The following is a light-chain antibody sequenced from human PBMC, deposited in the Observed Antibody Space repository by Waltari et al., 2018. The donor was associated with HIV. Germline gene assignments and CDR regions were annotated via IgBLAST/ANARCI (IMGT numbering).Light chain of an antibody. CDR3: QQYGSSRET. CDR2: GAS. J-gene: IGKJ1*01. CDR1: QSFSSSY. V-gene: IGKV3-20*01. Sequence: EIVLTQSPGTLSLSHGERATLPCRASQSFSSSYLAWYQQKPGQAPRLLIYGASSRATGIPDRFSGSGSGTDFTLTISRLEPEDFAVYYCQQYGSSRETFGQGTKVEIK.